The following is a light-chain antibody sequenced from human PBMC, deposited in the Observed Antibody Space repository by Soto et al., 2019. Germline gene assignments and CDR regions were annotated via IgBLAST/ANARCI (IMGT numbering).Light chain of an antibody. CDR1: SSNIGAGSD. Sequence: QAVVTQPPAVSGAPGQRVTISCTGSSSNIGAGSDVHWYQQLPGTDPKLLVYGNSNRPSGVPDRFSGSKSGTSASLAITGLQAEDEADYYCQSYDSSLSGWVFGGGTKLTVL. CDR2: GNS. V-gene: IGLV1-40*01. CDR3: QSYDSSLSGWV. J-gene: IGLJ3*02.